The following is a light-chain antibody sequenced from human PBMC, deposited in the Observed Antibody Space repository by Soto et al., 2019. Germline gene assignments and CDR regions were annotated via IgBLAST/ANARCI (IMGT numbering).Light chain of an antibody. Sequence: DIQLTQSPSFLSASVGDRVTITCRASQGISSYLAWYQQKPVKAPKLLIYAASPLQSGVPSRFSGSGSGTEFTLTISSLQPEDFATYFCQPLHSYPLTFGVGTKVEIK. CDR3: QPLHSYPLT. CDR1: QGISSY. V-gene: IGKV1-9*01. J-gene: IGKJ4*01. CDR2: AAS.